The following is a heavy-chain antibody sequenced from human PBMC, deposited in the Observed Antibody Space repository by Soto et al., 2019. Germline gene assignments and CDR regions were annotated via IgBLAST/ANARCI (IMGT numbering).Heavy chain of an antibody. CDR1: WCTVSDHY. D-gene: IGHD6-13*01. Sequence: PGVPHRVCYGASWCTVSDHYMSWVSKAPGKGLEWVSVIFSGGSTYYADSVKGRFTISRHLSKNTLYLQMNSLRVEDTAVYYCATNSQPYYYYYCMGVWGKGTTVTVSS. CDR3: ATNSQPYYYYYCMGV. V-gene: IGHV3-53*04. CDR2: IFSGGST. J-gene: IGHJ6*03.